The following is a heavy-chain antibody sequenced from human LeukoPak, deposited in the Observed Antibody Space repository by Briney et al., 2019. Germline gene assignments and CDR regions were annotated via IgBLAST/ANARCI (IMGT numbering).Heavy chain of an antibody. J-gene: IGHJ6*02. CDR1: GFTFSSYA. D-gene: IGHD6-19*01. CDR2: ISYDGSNK. Sequence: GGSLRLSCAASGFTFSSYAMHWVRQAPGKGLEWVAVISYDGSNKYYADSVKGRFTISRDNSKNTLYLQMNSLRAEDTAVYYCARDNGSGWYSGYYHYGMDVWGQGTTVTVSS. V-gene: IGHV3-30*04. CDR3: ARDNGSGWYSGYYHYGMDV.